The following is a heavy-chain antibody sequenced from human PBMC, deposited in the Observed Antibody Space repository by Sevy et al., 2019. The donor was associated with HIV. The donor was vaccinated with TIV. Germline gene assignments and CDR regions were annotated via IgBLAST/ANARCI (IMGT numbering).Heavy chain of an antibody. CDR2: ISYHGRDK. Sequence: GGSLRLSCVVSGISFTTSGMHWVRQAPGKGLEWEAVISYHGRDKFYAESVKGRSTISRDNSKNMLYLQMNSLRAEDTAVYYCAKDFTGYNGMDVWGQGTKVTVSS. D-gene: IGHD3-9*01. CDR3: AKDFTGYNGMDV. CDR1: GISFTTSG. J-gene: IGHJ6*02. V-gene: IGHV3-30*18.